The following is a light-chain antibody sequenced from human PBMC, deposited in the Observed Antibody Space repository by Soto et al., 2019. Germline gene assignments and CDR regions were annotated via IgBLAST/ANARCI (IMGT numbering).Light chain of an antibody. V-gene: IGLV1-44*01. J-gene: IGLJ1*01. CDR3: AAWDHSLNGDV. CDR2: SDD. Sequence: QSVLTQPPSASGTPGQRVTISCSGTNSNIGSNPVNWYQQLPGTAPKLLIYSDDQRPSGVPDRFSGSKSVTSASLAISGLQSEDEADYYCAAWDHSLNGDVFGIGTKVTVL. CDR1: NSNIGSNP.